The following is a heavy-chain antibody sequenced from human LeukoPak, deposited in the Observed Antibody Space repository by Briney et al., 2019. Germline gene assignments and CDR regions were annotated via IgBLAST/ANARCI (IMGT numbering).Heavy chain of an antibody. CDR3: ARDPFAGTTVTHGGADY. CDR1: GFTFNTYW. D-gene: IGHD4-17*01. Sequence: SGGSLRLSCAASGFTFNTYWMSWVRQAPGEGLEWVASIYQDGSEKHCVDSVKGRFTISRDNSKNTLYLQMNSLRAEDTAVYYCARDPFAGTTVTHGGADYWGQGTLVTVSS. V-gene: IGHV3-7*01. J-gene: IGHJ4*02. CDR2: IYQDGSEK.